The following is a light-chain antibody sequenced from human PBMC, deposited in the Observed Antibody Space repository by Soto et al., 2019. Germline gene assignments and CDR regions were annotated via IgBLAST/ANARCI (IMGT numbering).Light chain of an antibody. J-gene: IGKJ1*01. Sequence: EIVLTQSPGTLSLSPGERATLSCRASQSVSSSYLAWYQQKPGQAPRLLIYGASSRATGIPDRFSGSGSGTDFTLTISRLEPEDFAVYYCQQYGRSPGTFGHGTKVDIK. CDR3: QQYGRSPGT. V-gene: IGKV3-20*01. CDR1: QSVSSSY. CDR2: GAS.